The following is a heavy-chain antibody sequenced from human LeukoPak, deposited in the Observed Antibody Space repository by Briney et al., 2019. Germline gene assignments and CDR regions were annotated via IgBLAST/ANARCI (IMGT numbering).Heavy chain of an antibody. D-gene: IGHD1-7*01. CDR2: IWYDGSNK. CDR1: GFTFSSYG. Sequence: GRSLRLSCAASGFTFSSYGMHWVRQAPGKGLEWVAVIWYDGSNKYYADSVKGRFTISRDNAKNTLYLQMNSLRAEDTAVYYCARERGGTTFDYWGQGTLVTVSS. J-gene: IGHJ4*02. CDR3: ARERGGTTFDY. V-gene: IGHV3-33*01.